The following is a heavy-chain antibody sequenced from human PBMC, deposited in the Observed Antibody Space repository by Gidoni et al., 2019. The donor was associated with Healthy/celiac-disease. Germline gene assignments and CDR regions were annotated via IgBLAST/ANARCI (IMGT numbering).Heavy chain of an antibody. CDR1: GGSFSGYY. CDR3: ARGDRVAGIDY. D-gene: IGHD6-19*01. V-gene: IGHV4-34*01. J-gene: IGHJ4*02. Sequence: QVQLQQWGAGLLKHSETLSLTCAVYGGSFSGYYWSWIRQPPGKGLEWIGEINHSGSTNYNPSLKSRVTISVDTSKNQFSLKLSSVTAADTAVYYCARGDRVAGIDYWGQGTLVTVSS. CDR2: INHSGST.